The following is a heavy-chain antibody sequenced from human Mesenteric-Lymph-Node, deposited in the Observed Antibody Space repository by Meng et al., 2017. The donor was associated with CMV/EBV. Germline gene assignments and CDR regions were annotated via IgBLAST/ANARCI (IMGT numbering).Heavy chain of an antibody. CDR3: ARGRVLLDY. Sequence: SETLSLTCTVSGGSISSSSYYWGWIRQPPGKGLEWIGSIYYSGSTYYNPSLKSRVTISVDTSKNQFSLKLSSVTAADTAVYYCARGRVLLDYWGQGTLVTVSS. CDR1: GGSISSSSYY. CDR2: IYYSGST. D-gene: IGHD2/OR15-2a*01. J-gene: IGHJ4*02. V-gene: IGHV4-39*01.